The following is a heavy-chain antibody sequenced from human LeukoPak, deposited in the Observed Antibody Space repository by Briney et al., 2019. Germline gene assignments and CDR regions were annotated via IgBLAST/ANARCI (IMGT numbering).Heavy chain of an antibody. J-gene: IGHJ4*02. D-gene: IGHD6-19*01. CDR1: GFTFSTLA. CDR3: AKDARRTSGWYFFDY. CDR2: ISDSGGTT. Sequence: GGSLRLSCVASGFTFSTLAMGWVRQAPGMGLDWVSVISDSGGTTYYADSVKGRFTISRDNSKNTLYLQMNSLRAEDTAVYYCAKDARRTSGWYFFDYWGQGTLVTVSS. V-gene: IGHV3-23*01.